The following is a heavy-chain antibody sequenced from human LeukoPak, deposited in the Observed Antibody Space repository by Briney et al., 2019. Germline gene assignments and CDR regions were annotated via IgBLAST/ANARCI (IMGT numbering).Heavy chain of an antibody. V-gene: IGHV3-7*01. CDR1: GFTFSSYW. CDR2: IKQDGSEK. J-gene: IGHJ6*03. Sequence: GGSLRLSCAASGFTFSSYWMSWVRQAPGKGLEWVANIKQDGSEKYYVDSVKGRFTISRDNAKNSLYLQMNSLRAEDTAVYYCARVTSSGWYTYYYYYMDVWGKGTTVTVSS. CDR3: ARVTSSGWYTYYYYYMDV. D-gene: IGHD6-19*01.